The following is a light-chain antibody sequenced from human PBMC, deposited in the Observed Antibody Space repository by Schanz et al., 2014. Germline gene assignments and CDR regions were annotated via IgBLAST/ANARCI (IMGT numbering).Light chain of an antibody. CDR3: SSHGGSRV. V-gene: IGLV2-8*01. CDR2: GVT. Sequence: QSVLTQPPSASGSPGQSVTISCTGTSSDIGRYDHVSWYQQHPGKAPKLIIYGVTKRPSGVPDRFSASKSGNTASLTVSGLQAEDEADYYCSSHGGSRVFGGGTKLTVL. J-gene: IGLJ3*02. CDR1: SSDIGRYDH.